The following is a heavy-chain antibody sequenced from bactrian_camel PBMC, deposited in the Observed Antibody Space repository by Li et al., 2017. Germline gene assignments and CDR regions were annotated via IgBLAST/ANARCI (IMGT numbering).Heavy chain of an antibody. CDR3: APDPRGSRY. J-gene: IGHJ4*01. CDR2: INSRGDLT. V-gene: IGHV3S1*01. Sequence: HVQLVESGGGLVQPGGSLRLSCAASRVGGYGADWVRQAPGKGLEWVAGINSRGDLTDYADSVKGRFTMFRDNSRNRLYLGMNSLTTEDTAEYHCAPDPRGSRYWGHGTQVTVS. D-gene: IGHD3*01. CDR1: RVGGYG.